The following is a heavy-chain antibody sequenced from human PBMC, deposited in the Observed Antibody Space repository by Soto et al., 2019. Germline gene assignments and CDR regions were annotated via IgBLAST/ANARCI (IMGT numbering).Heavy chain of an antibody. D-gene: IGHD5-12*01. V-gene: IGHV4-34*01. CDR2: INHSGST. CDR3: ARGNIVATMSYWFDP. J-gene: IGHJ5*02. Sequence: QVQLQQWGAGLLKPSETLSLTCAVYGGSFSGYYWSWIRQPPGKGLEWIGEINHSGSTNYNPSLKSRVTISVDTSKNQFSLKLSSVTAADTAVYYCARGNIVATMSYWFDPWGQGTLVTVSS. CDR1: GGSFSGYY.